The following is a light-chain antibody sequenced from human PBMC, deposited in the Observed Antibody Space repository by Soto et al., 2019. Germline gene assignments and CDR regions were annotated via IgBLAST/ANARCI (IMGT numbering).Light chain of an antibody. CDR3: QQSYSRPLT. CDR2: AGF. J-gene: IGKJ4*01. V-gene: IGKV1-39*01. CDR1: HPISSY. Sequence: DIQMIQSPSSLSASLGDRVIITCRASHPISSYVNWYQQKPGKAPNLLLSAGFTLQSGVPSRFSGDRSGADYTLIIDKLQREDSATCFCQQSYSRPLTFGGGTKV.